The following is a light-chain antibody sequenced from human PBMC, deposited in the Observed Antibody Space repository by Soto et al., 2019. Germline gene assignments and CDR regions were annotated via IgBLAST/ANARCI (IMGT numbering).Light chain of an antibody. CDR1: QSVSSSY. CDR2: GTS. V-gene: IGKV3-20*01. Sequence: EIVLTQSPGTLSLSPGERATLSCRASQSVSSSYLAWYQQKPGQAPRLLIYGTSSRATGIPDRFSGSGSWTDFTLTISRLEPEDFAVYYCQQYGSSRTWTFGQGTKVEIK. J-gene: IGKJ1*01. CDR3: QQYGSSRTWT.